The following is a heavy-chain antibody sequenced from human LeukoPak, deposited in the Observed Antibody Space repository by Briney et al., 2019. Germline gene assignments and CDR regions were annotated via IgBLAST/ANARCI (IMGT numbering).Heavy chain of an antibody. J-gene: IGHJ4*02. CDR2: IRHDEANS. V-gene: IGHV3-30*02. Sequence: PGASLRLSCAVSGFNLNSYAMHWVRQPPGKGLEWVAVIRHDEANSFYADSVQGRFTISRDTSKKLLYLQMNSLRVEDTAVYYCAKEYTPSSPLGELDSWGQGTLVTVSS. CDR1: GFNLNSYA. CDR3: AKEYTPSSPLGELDS. D-gene: IGHD6-6*01.